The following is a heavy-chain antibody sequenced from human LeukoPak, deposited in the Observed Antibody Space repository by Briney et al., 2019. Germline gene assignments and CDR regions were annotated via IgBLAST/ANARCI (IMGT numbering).Heavy chain of an antibody. D-gene: IGHD5-18*01. CDR3: ARRRRGYSYGLYFDY. CDR1: GYSFTSYW. Sequence: GESLKISCKGSGYSFTSYWIGWLRQMPGKGLEWMGIIYPGDSDTRYSPSFQGQVTISADKSISTAYLQWSSLKASDTAMYYCARRRRGYSYGLYFDYWGQGTLVTVSS. V-gene: IGHV5-51*01. CDR2: IYPGDSDT. J-gene: IGHJ4*02.